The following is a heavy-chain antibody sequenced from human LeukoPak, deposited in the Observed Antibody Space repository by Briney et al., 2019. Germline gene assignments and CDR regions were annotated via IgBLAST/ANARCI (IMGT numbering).Heavy chain of an antibody. J-gene: IGHJ6*03. CDR1: GFTFDDYD. Sequence: GGSLRLSCAASGFTFDDYDMSWVRQAPGKGLEWVSYISSSSSTIYYADSVKGRFTISRDNAKNSLYLQMNSLRAEATAVYYCARRGYLDVWGKGTTVTVSS. V-gene: IGHV3-48*01. CDR3: ARRGYLDV. CDR2: ISSSSSTI.